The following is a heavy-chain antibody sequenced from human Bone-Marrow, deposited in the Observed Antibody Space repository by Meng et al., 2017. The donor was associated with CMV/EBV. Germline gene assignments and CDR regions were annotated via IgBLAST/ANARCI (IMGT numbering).Heavy chain of an antibody. CDR1: GCTFTSYD. CDR3: AGGGWVRRKFDY. Sequence: ASVKVSCKASGCTFTSYDINWVRQATGQGLEWMGWMNPNSGNTGYAQKFQGRVTMTRNTSISTAYMELSSLRSEDTAVYYCAGGGWVRRKFDYWGQGTLVTVSS. J-gene: IGHJ4*02. D-gene: IGHD1-26*01. V-gene: IGHV1-8*01. CDR2: MNPNSGNT.